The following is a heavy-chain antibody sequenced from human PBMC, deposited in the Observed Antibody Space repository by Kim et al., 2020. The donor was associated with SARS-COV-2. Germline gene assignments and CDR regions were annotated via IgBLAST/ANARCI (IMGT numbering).Heavy chain of an antibody. J-gene: IGHJ3*02. Sequence: GGSLRLSCAASRFTFDDYAMHWVRRAPGKGLEWVSGISWNSGSIGYADSVKGRFTISRDNAKNSLYLQMNSLRTEDTALYYCAKDLSGRSDAFDIWGQGTMVTVSS. CDR3: AKDLSGRSDAFDI. CDR2: ISWNSGSI. V-gene: IGHV3-9*01. CDR1: RFTFDDYA.